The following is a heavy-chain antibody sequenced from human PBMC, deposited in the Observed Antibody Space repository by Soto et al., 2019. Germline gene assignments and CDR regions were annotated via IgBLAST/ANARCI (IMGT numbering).Heavy chain of an antibody. D-gene: IGHD3-3*01. V-gene: IGHV1-69*04. CDR2: IIPILGIA. CDR1: GGTFSSYT. CDR3: AREGYDFWSGYLGAFDI. Sequence: SVKVSCKASGGTFSSYTISWVRQAPGQGLEWMGRIIPILGIANYAQKFQGRVTITADKSTSTAYMELSSLRSEDTAVYYCAREGYDFWSGYLGAFDIWGQGTMVTVSS. J-gene: IGHJ3*02.